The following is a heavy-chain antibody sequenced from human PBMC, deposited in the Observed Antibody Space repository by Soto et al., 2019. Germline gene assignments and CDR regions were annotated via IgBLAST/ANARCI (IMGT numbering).Heavy chain of an antibody. CDR2: IGGAGNDI. D-gene: IGHD2-21*01. CDR3: AKRFSDGCEAGMDV. Sequence: EMQVVESGGGLVQPGGSLRLSCAASGFAFSNFHMNWVRQAPGKGLQWVATIGGAGNDIHYADSVEGRFIVSRDKSKKTPQQQMAGQRAEDTGRYYWAKRFSDGCEAGMDVWGEGTTVTVSS. J-gene: IGHJ6*03. V-gene: IGHV3-23*04. CDR1: GFAFSNFH.